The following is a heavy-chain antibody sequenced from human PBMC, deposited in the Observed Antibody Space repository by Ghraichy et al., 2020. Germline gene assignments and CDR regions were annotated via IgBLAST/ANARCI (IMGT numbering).Heavy chain of an antibody. CDR2: ISSSSSYI. CDR1: GFTFSSYS. CDR3: ARDYCSSTSCYIYYYYYYIDV. V-gene: IGHV3-21*01. Sequence: GGSLRLSCAASGFTFSSYSMNWVRQAPGKGLEWVSSISSSSSYIYYADSVKGRFTISRDNAKNSLYLQMNSLRAEDTAVYYCARDYCSSTSCYIYYYYYYIDVWGKGTTVTVSS. D-gene: IGHD2-2*02. J-gene: IGHJ6*03.